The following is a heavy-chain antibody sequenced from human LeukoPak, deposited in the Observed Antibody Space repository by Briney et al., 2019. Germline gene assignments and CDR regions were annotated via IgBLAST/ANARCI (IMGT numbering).Heavy chain of an antibody. Sequence: ASVKVSCKASGCTFTSYGISWVRQAPGQGLEWMGWISAYNGNTNYAQKLQGRVTMTTDTSTSTAYMELRSLRSDDTAVYYCARDSKYRSGWFYFDYWGQGTLVTVSS. CDR2: ISAYNGNT. J-gene: IGHJ4*02. CDR1: GCTFTSYG. V-gene: IGHV1-18*01. CDR3: ARDSKYRSGWFYFDY. D-gene: IGHD6-19*01.